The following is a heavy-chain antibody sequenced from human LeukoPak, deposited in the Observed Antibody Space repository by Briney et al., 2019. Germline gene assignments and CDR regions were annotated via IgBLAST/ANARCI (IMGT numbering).Heavy chain of an antibody. D-gene: IGHD3-10*01. CDR3: ARERIDYYGSGSYLDY. CDR2: IYTSGSA. V-gene: IGHV4-61*02. CDR1: GGSISSGSYY. J-gene: IGHJ4*02. Sequence: SETLPLTCTVSGGSISSGSYYWSWIRQPAGKGLEWIGRIYTSGSANYNPSLKSRVTISVDTSRNQFSLKLSSVTAADTAVYYCARERIDYYGSGSYLDYWGQGTLVTVSS.